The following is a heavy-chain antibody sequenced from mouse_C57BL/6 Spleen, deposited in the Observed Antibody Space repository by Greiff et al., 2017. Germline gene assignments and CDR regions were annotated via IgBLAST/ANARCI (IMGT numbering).Heavy chain of an antibody. V-gene: IGHV14-4*01. CDR2: IDPENGDT. J-gene: IGHJ3*01. Sequence: VQLQQSGAELVRPGASVKLSCTASGFNIKDDYMHWVKQRPEQGLEWIGWIDPENGDTEYASKFQGKAMITADTSSNTAYLQLSSLTSEDTAVYYCTRGDAAYWGQGTLVTVSA. D-gene: IGHD3-3*01. CDR1: GFNIKDDY. CDR3: TRGDAAY.